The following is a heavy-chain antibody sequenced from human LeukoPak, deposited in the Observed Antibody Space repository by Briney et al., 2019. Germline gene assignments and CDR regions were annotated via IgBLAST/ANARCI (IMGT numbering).Heavy chain of an antibody. V-gene: IGHV4-34*01. D-gene: IGHD3-22*01. CDR2: INHSGST. Sequence: PSGTLSLTCAVYGGSFSGYYWSWIRQPPGKGLEWIGEINHSGSTNYNPSLKSRVTISVDTSKNQFSLKLSSVTAADTAVYYCAGTGSSGYPTFDYWGQGTLVTVSS. CDR1: GGSFSGYY. J-gene: IGHJ4*02. CDR3: AGTGSSGYPTFDY.